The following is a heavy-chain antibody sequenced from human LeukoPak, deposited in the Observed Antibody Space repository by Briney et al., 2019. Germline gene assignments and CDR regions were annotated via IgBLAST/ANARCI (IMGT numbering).Heavy chain of an antibody. Sequence: GGSLRLSCAASGFTFSTYAMSWVRRAPGKGLEWVSSISGNGGSTYYADSVEGRFTISRDNSKNTLYLHLHSLRAEDTAVYYCAKGGLWLGGSQYYFEYWGREPWSPSPQ. CDR1: GFTFSTYA. J-gene: IGHJ4*02. CDR3: AKGGLWLGGSQYYFEY. CDR2: ISGNGGST. D-gene: IGHD2-21*01. V-gene: IGHV3-23*01.